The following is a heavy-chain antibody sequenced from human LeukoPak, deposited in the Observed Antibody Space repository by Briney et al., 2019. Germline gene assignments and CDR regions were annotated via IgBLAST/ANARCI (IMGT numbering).Heavy chain of an antibody. CDR2: IGGSGSST. CDR1: RFTLSNYA. Sequence: GGSLRLSCAASRFTLSNYAMGWVRQAPGKGLEWVSAIGGSGSSTYYADSVKGRFTISRDNFKNTLYLQMNSLRVEDTAVYYCAKETPGSFDYWGQGTLVTVSS. CDR3: AKETPGSFDY. D-gene: IGHD3-10*01. V-gene: IGHV3-23*01. J-gene: IGHJ4*02.